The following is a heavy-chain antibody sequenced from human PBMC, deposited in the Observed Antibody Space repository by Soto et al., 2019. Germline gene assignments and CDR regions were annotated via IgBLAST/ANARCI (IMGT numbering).Heavy chain of an antibody. CDR1: EGTFSTYA. D-gene: IGHD6-19*01. CDR3: ARDGRIAVAVTVWYFDL. Sequence: QVQLVQSGTEVKEPGSSVKVSCKVSEGTFSTYAISWVRQAPGQGLEWMGGIIPIFGAPNYAQQFQGRISITAXXPXTXXYLELSSLRSDDTAVYYCARDGRIAVAVTVWYFDLWGRGTLVTVSS. V-gene: IGHV1-69*12. J-gene: IGHJ2*01. CDR2: IIPIFGAP.